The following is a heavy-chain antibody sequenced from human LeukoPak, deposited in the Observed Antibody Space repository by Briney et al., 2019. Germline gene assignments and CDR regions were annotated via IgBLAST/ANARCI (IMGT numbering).Heavy chain of an antibody. CDR3: AKEKAYCGGDCYSLDY. V-gene: IGHV3-9*01. CDR1: GFTFDDYA. CDR2: ISWNSGSI. D-gene: IGHD2-21*02. Sequence: GRSLRLSCAASGFTFDDYAMHWVRQAPGKGLEWVSGISWNSGSIGYADSVKGRFTISRDNAKNSLYLQMNSLRAEDTALYYCAKEKAYCGGDCYSLDYWGQGTLVTVSS. J-gene: IGHJ4*02.